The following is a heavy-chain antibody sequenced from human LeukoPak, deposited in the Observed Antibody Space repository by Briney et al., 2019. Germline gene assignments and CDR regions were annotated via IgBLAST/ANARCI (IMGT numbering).Heavy chain of an antibody. Sequence: GGSLRLSCAASGFTFSSYGMHWVRQAPGKGLEWVTVISYDGSKKSYADSVKGRFTISRDNSKNTLYLQMNSLRAEDTAVYYCARDSTSGSYYPYHFYYMDVWGKGTTVTVSS. CDR1: GFTFSSYG. CDR2: ISYDGSKK. CDR3: ARDSTSGSYYPYHFYYMDV. V-gene: IGHV3-30*03. D-gene: IGHD1-26*01. J-gene: IGHJ6*03.